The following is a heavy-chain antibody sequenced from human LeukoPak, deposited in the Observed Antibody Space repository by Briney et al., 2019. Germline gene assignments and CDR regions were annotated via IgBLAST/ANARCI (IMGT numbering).Heavy chain of an antibody. CDR2: ISAHKGNT. Sequence: GASVKVSCKTSGYTFTTYGISWVRQAPGQGLEWMGWISAHKGNTNYAQKLQGRVTMTTDTSTSTAYMELRSLRSDDTAVYYCARVSYSSSWDSRDYYYMDVWGEGTTVTVSS. J-gene: IGHJ6*03. CDR3: ARVSYSSSWDSRDYYYMDV. D-gene: IGHD6-13*01. CDR1: GYTFTTYG. V-gene: IGHV1-18*01.